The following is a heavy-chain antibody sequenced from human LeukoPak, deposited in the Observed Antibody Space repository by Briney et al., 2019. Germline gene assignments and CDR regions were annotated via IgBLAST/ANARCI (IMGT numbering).Heavy chain of an antibody. CDR1: GDSISSTNW. Sequence: PSETLSLTCGVSGDSISSTNWWIWVRQPPGKGLEWIGEIYHSGSTNYNPSLKSRVTISVDKSKNQFSLNLSSVTAADTAVYYCARGGTGHLDYWGQGTLVTVSS. CDR2: IYHSGST. D-gene: IGHD7-27*01. V-gene: IGHV4-4*02. J-gene: IGHJ4*02. CDR3: ARGGTGHLDY.